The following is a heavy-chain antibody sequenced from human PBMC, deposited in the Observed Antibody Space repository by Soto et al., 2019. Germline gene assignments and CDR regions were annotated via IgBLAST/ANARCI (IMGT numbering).Heavy chain of an antibody. Sequence: GGSLRLSCAASGFTFSSYAMHWVRQAPGKGLEWVAVISYDGSNKYYADSVKGRFTISRDNSKNTLYLQMNSLRAEDTAVYYCSSEYCSGGSCYSGSYYYYGMDVWGQGTTVTVSS. CDR2: ISYDGSNK. CDR3: SSEYCSGGSCYSGSYYYYGMDV. V-gene: IGHV3-30-3*01. J-gene: IGHJ6*02. CDR1: GFTFSSYA. D-gene: IGHD2-15*01.